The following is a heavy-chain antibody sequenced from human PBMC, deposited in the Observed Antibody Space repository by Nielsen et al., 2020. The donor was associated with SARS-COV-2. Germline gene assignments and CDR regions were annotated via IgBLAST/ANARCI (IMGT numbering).Heavy chain of an antibody. CDR1: GGSISSSSFY. V-gene: IGHV4-39*07. CDR3: ARGPHDYGDYWLGY. CDR2: IYYNGNT. J-gene: IGHJ4*02. Sequence: SETLSLTCNVSGGSISSSSFYWGWIRQSPGKGLEWIGCIYYNGNTYYNASLKSRVTISVDTSKSQFSLNLSSVTAADTAVYYCARGPHDYGDYWLGYWGQGTLVTVSS. D-gene: IGHD4-17*01.